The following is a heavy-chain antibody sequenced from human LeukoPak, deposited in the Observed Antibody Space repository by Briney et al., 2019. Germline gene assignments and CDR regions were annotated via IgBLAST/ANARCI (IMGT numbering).Heavy chain of an antibody. V-gene: IGHV3-15*01. CDR2: IKSKSDGETT. D-gene: IGHD1-26*01. J-gene: IGHJ3*01. CDR1: GFTFTNVW. CDR3: TTSAGSYGVDV. Sequence: GGSLRLSCAASGFTFTNVWMTWVRQAPGKGLEWVGRIKSKSDGETTDYAAPVKDRFIVSRDDSKDTLYLQMSSLKAEDTGIYYCTTSAGSYGVDVWGQGTMVTVSS.